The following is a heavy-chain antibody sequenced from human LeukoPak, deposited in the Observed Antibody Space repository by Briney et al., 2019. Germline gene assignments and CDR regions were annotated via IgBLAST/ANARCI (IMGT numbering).Heavy chain of an antibody. CDR3: ARHGGSYSFDY. CDR2: IYHSGGT. CDR1: GGSISSGSYY. V-gene: IGHV4-61*10. Sequence: SETLSLTCTVSGGSISSGSYYWSWIRQPAGKGLEWIGYIYHSGGTYYNPSLKSRVTISVDRSKNQFSLTLSSVTAADTAVYYCARHGGSYSFDYWGQGTLVTVSS. D-gene: IGHD1-26*01. J-gene: IGHJ4*02.